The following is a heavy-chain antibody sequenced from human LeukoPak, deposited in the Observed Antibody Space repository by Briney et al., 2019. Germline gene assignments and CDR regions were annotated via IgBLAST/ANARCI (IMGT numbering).Heavy chain of an antibody. J-gene: IGHJ4*02. CDR2: IGSGGDT. CDR1: GFTFSSYA. CDR3: AKYYAARSRSFDF. Sequence: GGSLRLSCAASGFTFSSYAMTWVRQSPGKGLEWVSVIGSGGDTYYSDSVQGRFTISRDNSRNTLYLQMNSLRADDTAVYYCAKYYAARSRSFDFWGQGTLVTVSS. D-gene: IGHD3-10*01. V-gene: IGHV3-23*01.